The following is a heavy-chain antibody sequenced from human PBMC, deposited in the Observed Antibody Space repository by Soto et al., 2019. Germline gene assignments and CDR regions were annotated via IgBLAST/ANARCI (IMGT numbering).Heavy chain of an antibody. D-gene: IGHD6-13*01. CDR2: ISGSGGST. CDR3: ARRGPGTYFDY. V-gene: IGHV3-23*01. Sequence: EVQLLDSGGGLVQPGGSLRLSCAASGFTFSSYAMNWVRQAPGKGLEWVSVISGSGGSTYYADSVKGRFTISRDNSKNPLYLQLNSLRAVDTAVYYCARRGPGTYFDYWGQGSMVTVSS. J-gene: IGHJ4*02. CDR1: GFTFSSYA.